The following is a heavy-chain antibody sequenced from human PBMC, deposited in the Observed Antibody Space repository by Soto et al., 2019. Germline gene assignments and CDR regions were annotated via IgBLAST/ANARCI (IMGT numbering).Heavy chain of an antibody. D-gene: IGHD2-8*02. CDR3: ARDKITGLFDY. J-gene: IGHJ4*02. CDR1: GGSFSGYD. V-gene: IGHV4-34*01. Sequence: SETLSLTCAVYGGSFSGYDWTWIRQPPGTGLEWIGEINHSGSTNYNPSLKSRVTISVDTSKNQFSLKLTSVTAADTAVYYCARDKITGLFDYWGQGMMVT. CDR2: INHSGST.